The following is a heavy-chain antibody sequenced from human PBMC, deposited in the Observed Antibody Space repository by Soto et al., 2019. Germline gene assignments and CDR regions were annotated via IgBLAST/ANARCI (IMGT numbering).Heavy chain of an antibody. Sequence: QVQLVESGGGVVQPGRSLRLSCAASGFTFSSYGMHWVRQAPGKGLEWVAVISYDGSNKYYADSVKGRFTISRDNSKNTLYLQMNSLRAEDTAVYYCAKSYSSFLAGHFDYWGQGTLVTVSS. CDR2: ISYDGSNK. CDR3: AKSYSSFLAGHFDY. CDR1: GFTFSSYG. D-gene: IGHD6-19*01. J-gene: IGHJ4*02. V-gene: IGHV3-30*18.